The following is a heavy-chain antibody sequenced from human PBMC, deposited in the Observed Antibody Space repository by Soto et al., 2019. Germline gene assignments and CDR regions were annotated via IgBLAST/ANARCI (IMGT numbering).Heavy chain of an antibody. CDR2: IIPILGIA. CDR1: GGTFSSYT. D-gene: IGHD6-13*01. CDR3: ARGLTTIAAAGTDAFDI. Sequence: SVKVSCTASGGTFSSYTISWVRQAPGQGLEWMGRIIPILGIANYAQKFQGRVTITADKSTSTAYMELSSLRSEDTAVYYCARGLTTIAAAGTDAFDIWGQGTMVTVSS. J-gene: IGHJ3*02. V-gene: IGHV1-69*02.